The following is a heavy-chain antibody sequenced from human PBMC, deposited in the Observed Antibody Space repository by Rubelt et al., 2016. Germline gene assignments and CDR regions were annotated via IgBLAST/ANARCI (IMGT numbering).Heavy chain of an antibody. Sequence: QVQLQQWGAGLLKPSETLSLTCAVYGGSFSGYYWSWIRQPPGKGLEWIGEINHSGSTNYNPSLKSRVTISVDTSKNQFSLKLSSVTAADTAVYYCARHLGGYSYGYYFDYWGQGTLVTVSS. J-gene: IGHJ4*02. D-gene: IGHD5-18*01. CDR3: ARHLGGYSYGYYFDY. CDR1: GGSFSGYY. CDR2: INHSGST. V-gene: IGHV4-34*01.